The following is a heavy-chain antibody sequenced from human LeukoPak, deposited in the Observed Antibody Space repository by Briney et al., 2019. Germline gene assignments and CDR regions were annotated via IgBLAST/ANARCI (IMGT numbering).Heavy chain of an antibody. V-gene: IGHV3-30*04. CDR1: GFTFSRYA. J-gene: IGHJ4*02. CDR3: AKDGSGIPEADYYFDY. Sequence: PGGSLRLSCAASGFTFSRYAIHWVRQAPGKGLEWVAVISDDGTFTLYGDSVRGRFTISRDSSKNTLYLQMNSLRAEDTALYYCAKDGSGIPEADYYFDYWGQGTLVTVSS. D-gene: IGHD6-19*01. CDR2: ISDDGTFT.